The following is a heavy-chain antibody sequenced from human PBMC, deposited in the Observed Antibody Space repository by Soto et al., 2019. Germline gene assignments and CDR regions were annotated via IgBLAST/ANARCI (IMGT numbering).Heavy chain of an antibody. J-gene: IGHJ5*02. D-gene: IGHD1-26*01. CDR1: GFNFDDHA. Sequence: EVQLVESGGGLAQPGWSRRLSCAASGFNFDDHAMHWVRQTPGKGLEWVSGISWNSVTINYADSIKGRFTISRDNAKRTLYLQMNNLRPADTAMYFCVRSSGSQPRAGWFDPWGQGTLFTVS. V-gene: IGHV3-9*01. CDR3: VRSSGSQPRAGWFDP. CDR2: ISWNSVTI.